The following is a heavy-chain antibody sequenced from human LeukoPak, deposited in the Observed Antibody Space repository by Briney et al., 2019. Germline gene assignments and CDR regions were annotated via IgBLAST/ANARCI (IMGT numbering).Heavy chain of an antibody. V-gene: IGHV4-59*08. J-gene: IGHJ4*02. CDR2: IYYTGSA. CDR1: GGSISNYY. CDR3: VRRDYGSGAYGY. Sequence: PSEALSLPCTVSGGSISNYYWGWIRQPPGKGLEWVGYIYYTGSATYTPSLKSRVTISLDTSNNLFSLKLSSVTAADTAVYYCVRRDYGSGAYGYWGQGTLVTVSS. D-gene: IGHD3-10*01.